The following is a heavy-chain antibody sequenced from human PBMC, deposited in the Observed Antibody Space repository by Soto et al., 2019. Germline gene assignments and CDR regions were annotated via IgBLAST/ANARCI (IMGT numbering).Heavy chain of an antibody. Sequence: ASVKVSCKASGYTFTGHQMHWVRQALGQGLEWMGWINPNSGGTNYAQKFQGRVTMTRDTSITTAYMELERLTSDDTAVYFCARGRHIVSPENWGQGTRVTVSS. J-gene: IGHJ1*01. V-gene: IGHV1-2*02. CDR2: INPNSGGT. CDR3: ARGRHIVSPEN. CDR1: GYTFTGHQ. D-gene: IGHD2-21*01.